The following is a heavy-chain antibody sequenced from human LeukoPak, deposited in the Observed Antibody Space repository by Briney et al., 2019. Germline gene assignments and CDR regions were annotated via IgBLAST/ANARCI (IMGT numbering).Heavy chain of an antibody. CDR1: GGSISSYY. D-gene: IGHD3-22*01. CDR3: ARCSYDSKSRVFDI. Sequence: SETLSLTCTVSGGSISSYYWSWIRQPPGKGLEWIGYIYYSGSTNYNPSLKSRVTISVDTSKNQFSLKLSSVTAADTAVYYCARCSYDSKSRVFDIWGKGTMVTVSS. J-gene: IGHJ3*02. V-gene: IGHV4-59*01. CDR2: IYYSGST.